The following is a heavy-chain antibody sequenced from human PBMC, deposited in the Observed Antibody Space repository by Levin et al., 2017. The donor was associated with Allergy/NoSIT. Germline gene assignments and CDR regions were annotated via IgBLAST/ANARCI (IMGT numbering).Heavy chain of an antibody. CDR1: GFTFNDYA. J-gene: IGHJ4*02. V-gene: IGHV3-9*01. CDR3: AESHHADYTHY. CDR2: ITWNSHII. Sequence: PGESLKISCAASGFTFNDYAMHWVRQAPGKGLEWVSGITWNSHIIGYADSVQGRFTISRDDAKNSLYLQMNSLRAEDTALYYCAESHHADYTHYWGRGTLVTVSS. D-gene: IGHD4-17*01.